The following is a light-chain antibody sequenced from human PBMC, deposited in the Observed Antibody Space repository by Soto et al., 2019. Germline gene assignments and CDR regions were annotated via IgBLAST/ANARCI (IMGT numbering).Light chain of an antibody. J-gene: IGKJ2*01. CDR1: QSVSSK. CDR3: QQYNNWPHS. CDR2: GVS. V-gene: IGKV3-15*01. Sequence: EIVRTPSPATLSVSPGERATLSCRARQSVSSKLAWFQQKPGHAPSLLISGVSTWATGVPVRFSGSGSWTEFTLTVNCLQSEDFAVYDCQQYNNWPHSVGQGTKLEIK.